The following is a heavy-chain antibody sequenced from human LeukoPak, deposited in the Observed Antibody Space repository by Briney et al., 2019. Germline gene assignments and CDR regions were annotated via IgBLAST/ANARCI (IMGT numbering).Heavy chain of an antibody. CDR1: GYTFTSYD. D-gene: IGHD3-3*01. Sequence: ASVKVSCEASGYTFTSYDINWVRQATGQGLEWMGWMNPNSGNTGYAQKFQGRVTMTRNTSISTAYMELSSLRSEDTAVYYCARVVSRDDYDFWNYGMDVWGQGTTVTVSS. V-gene: IGHV1-8*01. J-gene: IGHJ6*02. CDR2: MNPNSGNT. CDR3: ARVVSRDDYDFWNYGMDV.